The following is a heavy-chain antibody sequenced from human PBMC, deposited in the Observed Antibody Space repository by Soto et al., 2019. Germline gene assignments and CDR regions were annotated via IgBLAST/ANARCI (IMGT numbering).Heavy chain of an antibody. CDR1: GGTFSSYA. D-gene: IGHD3-22*01. J-gene: IGHJ6*02. V-gene: IGHV1-69*13. CDR2: IIPIFGTA. CDR3: ARDDLQRGSKTYYYDSSGYYPYYYYGMDV. Sequence: ASVKVSCKASGGTFSSYAISWVRQAPGQGLEWMGGIIPIFGTANYAQKFQGRVTITADESTSTAYMELSSLRSEDTAVYYCARDDLQRGSKTYYYDSSGYYPYYYYGMDVWGQGTTVTVSS.